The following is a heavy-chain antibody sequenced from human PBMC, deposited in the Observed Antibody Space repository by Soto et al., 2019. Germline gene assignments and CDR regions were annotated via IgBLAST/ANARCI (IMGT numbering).Heavy chain of an antibody. Sequence: QLQLQESGPGLVKPSETLSLTCTVSGGSISSSSYYWGWIRQPPGKGLEWIGSIYYSGSTYYNPSLKSRVTISVDTSKNQFSLKLSSVTAADTAVYYCARLEVLWFGELTVHYWGQGTLVTVSS. CDR2: IYYSGST. V-gene: IGHV4-39*01. CDR1: GGSISSSSYY. J-gene: IGHJ4*02. CDR3: ARLEVLWFGELTVHY. D-gene: IGHD3-10*01.